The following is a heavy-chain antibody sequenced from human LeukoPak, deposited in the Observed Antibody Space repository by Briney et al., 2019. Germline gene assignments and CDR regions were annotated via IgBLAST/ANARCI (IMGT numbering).Heavy chain of an antibody. D-gene: IGHD2-2*02. CDR1: GYTFTSYD. J-gene: IGHJ5*02. V-gene: IGHV1-8*03. CDR2: MNPNSGNT. CDR3: ARAHCSSTSCYKYWFDP. Sequence: ASVKVSCKASGYTFTSYDINWVRQATGQGLEWMGWMNPNSGNTGYAQKFQGRVTITRNTSISTAYMELSSLRSEDTAVYYCARAHCSSTSCYKYWFDPWGQGTLVTVPS.